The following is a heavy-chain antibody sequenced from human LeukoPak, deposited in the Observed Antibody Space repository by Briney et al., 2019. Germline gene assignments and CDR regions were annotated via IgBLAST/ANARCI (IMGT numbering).Heavy chain of an antibody. V-gene: IGHV1-69*04. CDR2: IIPILGIA. Sequence: SVKVTCKASGGTFSSYSISWVRQAPGQGLEWMGRIIPILGIANYAQKFQGRVTITADKSTSTAYMELSSLRSEDTAVYYCARVQLDYSSSSFFDPWGQGTLVTVSS. J-gene: IGHJ5*02. D-gene: IGHD6-6*01. CDR1: GGTFSSYS. CDR3: ARVQLDYSSSSFFDP.